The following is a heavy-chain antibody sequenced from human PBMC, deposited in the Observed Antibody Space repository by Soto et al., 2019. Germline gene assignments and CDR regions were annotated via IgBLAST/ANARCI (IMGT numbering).Heavy chain of an antibody. D-gene: IGHD1-26*01. J-gene: IGHJ3*02. V-gene: IGHV4-39*01. Sequence: SETLSLTCTVSGGSIGSSSYYWGWIRQPPGKGLEWIGSIYYSGSTYYNPSLKSRVTISVDTSKNQFSLKLSSVTAADTAVYFCAGLRGGDAFDSRGQGTMVTVSS. CDR3: AGLRGGDAFDS. CDR2: IYYSGST. CDR1: GGSIGSSSYY.